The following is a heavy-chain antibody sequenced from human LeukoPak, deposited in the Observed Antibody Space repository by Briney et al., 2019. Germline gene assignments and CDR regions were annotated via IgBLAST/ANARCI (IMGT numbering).Heavy chain of an antibody. V-gene: IGHV3-23*01. CDR3: AKAQGRVQLERRGLLLDL. Sequence: GGSLRLSCAPSGFTFSSYAKSWVRQAPGKGLEWVSALRGSGGSTYYADSVKGRSTISRDNSKNTLYLQMNSLRAEDTAVYYCAKAQGRVQLERRGLLLDLWGRGTLVTVSS. J-gene: IGHJ2*01. D-gene: IGHD1-1*01. CDR1: GFTFSSYA. CDR2: LRGSGGST.